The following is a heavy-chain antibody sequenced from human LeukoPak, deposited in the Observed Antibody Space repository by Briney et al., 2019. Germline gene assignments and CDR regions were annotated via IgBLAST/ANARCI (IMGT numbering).Heavy chain of an antibody. J-gene: IGHJ4*02. D-gene: IGHD6-19*01. CDR2: VFTRGTT. CDR1: GGSISSGSYY. Sequence: SETLSLTCTVSGGSISSGSYYWNWIRQPVGKRLEWLGHVFTRGTTNYNASLEGRLTISLDTARNQFSLYLSSVTAADTAMYFCARSSLAVYFDYWGQGTLVTASS. CDR3: ARSSLAVYFDY. V-gene: IGHV4-61*09.